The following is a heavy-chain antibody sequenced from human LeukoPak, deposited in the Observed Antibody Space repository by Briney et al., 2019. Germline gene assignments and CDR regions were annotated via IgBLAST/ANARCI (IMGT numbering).Heavy chain of an antibody. CDR3: ARVPYYYDSSGPDWYFDY. V-gene: IGHV3-21*01. J-gene: IGHJ4*02. Sequence: GGSLRLSCAASGFTFSSYSMNWVRQAPGKGLEWVSSISSSSSYIYYADSVKGRFTIFRDNAKNSLYLQMNSLRAEDTAVYYCARVPYYYDSSGPDWYFDYWGQGTLVTVSS. D-gene: IGHD3-22*01. CDR2: ISSSSSYI. CDR1: GFTFSSYS.